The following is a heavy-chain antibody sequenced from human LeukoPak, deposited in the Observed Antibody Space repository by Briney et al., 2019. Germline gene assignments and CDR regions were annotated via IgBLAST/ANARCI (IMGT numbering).Heavy chain of an antibody. CDR1: GYCFTGYY. V-gene: IGHV1-2*02. D-gene: IGHD5-12*01. CDR3: AGRSGYEPYYFDY. CDR2: INPNSGGT. J-gene: IGHJ4*02. Sequence: ASAKVSCKASGYCFTGYYMHWVRLAPGQGLEWMGCINPNSGGTDYAQKFQGRVTMTRDTSISTAYMEQSRLTSDDTAVYYCAGRSGYEPYYFDYWGQGTLVAVSS.